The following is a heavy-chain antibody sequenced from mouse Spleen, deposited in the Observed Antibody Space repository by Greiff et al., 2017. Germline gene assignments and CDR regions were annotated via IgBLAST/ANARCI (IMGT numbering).Heavy chain of an antibody. CDR2: IYPRSGNT. J-gene: IGHJ4*01. D-gene: IGHD2-1*01. Sequence: QVQLQQSGAELARPGASVKLSCKASGYTFTSYGISWVKQRTGQGLEWIGEIYPRSGNTYYNEKFKGKATLTADKSSSTAYMELRSLTSEDSAVYYCARNGNYGSYYAMDYWGQGTSVTVSS. CDR3: ARNGNYGSYYAMDY. CDR1: GYTFTSYG. V-gene: IGHV1-81*01.